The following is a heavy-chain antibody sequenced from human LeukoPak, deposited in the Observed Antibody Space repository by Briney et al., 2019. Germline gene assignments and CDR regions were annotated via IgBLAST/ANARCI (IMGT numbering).Heavy chain of an antibody. D-gene: IGHD3-22*01. CDR2: IIPIFGTA. J-gene: IGHJ4*02. V-gene: IGHV1-69*01. CDR3: QIVVVITQPDY. Sequence: XVKVSCKASGGTFSSYAISWVRQAPGQGLEWMGGIIPIFGTANYAQKFQGRVTITADESTSTAYMELSSLRSEDTAVYYCQIVVVITQPDYWGQGTLVTVSS. CDR1: GGTFSSYA.